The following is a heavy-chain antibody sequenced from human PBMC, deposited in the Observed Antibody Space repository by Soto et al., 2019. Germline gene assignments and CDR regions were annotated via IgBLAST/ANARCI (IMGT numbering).Heavy chain of an antibody. CDR1: GFTFSSYA. J-gene: IGHJ3*02. CDR3: AVRLCGGDCPDAFDI. V-gene: IGHV3-21*01. D-gene: IGHD2-21*02. Sequence: EVQLLESGGGLVQPGGSLRLSCAASGFTFSSYAMSWVRQAPGKGLEWVSSISSSSSYIYYADSVKGRFTISRDNAKNSLYLQMNSLRAEDTAVYYCAVRLCGGDCPDAFDIWGQGTMVTVSS. CDR2: ISSSSSYI.